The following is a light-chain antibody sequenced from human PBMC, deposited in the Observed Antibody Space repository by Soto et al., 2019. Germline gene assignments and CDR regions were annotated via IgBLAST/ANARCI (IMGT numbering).Light chain of an antibody. J-gene: IGLJ7*01. CDR1: SSNIGNNY. CDR3: GTWNGSRNRV. CDR2: DNI. V-gene: IGLV1-51*01. Sequence: QSVLTQSPSVSAAPGQKVTISCSGTSSNIGNNYVSWYQQFPDTAPKLLIYDNIKRPSGIPDRFSGSKSGTSATLVITGLQTGAEADYYYGTWNGSRNRVFGGGTQLTVL.